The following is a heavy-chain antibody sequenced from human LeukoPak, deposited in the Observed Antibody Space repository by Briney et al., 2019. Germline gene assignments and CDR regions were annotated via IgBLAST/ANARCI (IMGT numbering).Heavy chain of an antibody. D-gene: IGHD4-11*01. J-gene: IGHJ6*03. CDR3: ARSTRLQGYYMDV. CDR2: IYPGDSDT. Sequence: GESLKISCKGSGYSFTSYWIGWVRQMPGKGLEWMGIIYPGDSDTGYSPSFQGQVTISADKSISTAYLQWSSLKASDTAMYYCARSTRLQGYYMDVWGKGTTVTVSS. V-gene: IGHV5-51*01. CDR1: GYSFTSYW.